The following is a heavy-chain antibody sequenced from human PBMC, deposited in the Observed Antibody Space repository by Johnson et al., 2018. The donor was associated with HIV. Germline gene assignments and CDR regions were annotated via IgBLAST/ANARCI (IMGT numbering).Heavy chain of an antibody. V-gene: IGHV3-30*04. D-gene: IGHD3-10*02. CDR3: ARRRPSITMLYAFDI. J-gene: IGHJ3*02. Sequence: QVQLVESGGGLVKPGGSLRLSCAASGFTFSSYAMHWVRQAPGKGLEWVAVISYDGSNKYYADSVKGRFTISRDNSKNTLYLQMNSLRAEDTAVYYCARRRPSITMLYAFDIWGQGTMVTVSS. CDR2: ISYDGSNK. CDR1: GFTFSSYA.